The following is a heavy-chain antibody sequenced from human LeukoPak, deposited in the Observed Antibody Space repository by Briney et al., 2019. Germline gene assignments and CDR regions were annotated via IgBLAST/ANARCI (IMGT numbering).Heavy chain of an antibody. CDR3: ARDVEFGYSCGGSGY. CDR1: GFTFDDYG. J-gene: IGHJ4*02. Sequence: GGSLRLSCAASGFTFDDYGMSWVRQAPGKGLEWVSGINWNGGSTGYADSVKGRFTISRDNAKNSLYLQMNSLRAEDTALYYCARDVEFGYSCGGSGYWGQGTLVTVSS. V-gene: IGHV3-20*04. CDR2: INWNGGST. D-gene: IGHD5-18*01.